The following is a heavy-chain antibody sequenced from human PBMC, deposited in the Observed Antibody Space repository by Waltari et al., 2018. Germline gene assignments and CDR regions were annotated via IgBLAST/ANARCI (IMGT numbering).Heavy chain of an antibody. D-gene: IGHD1-26*01. CDR1: GFTFSNAW. V-gene: IGHV3-15*01. Sequence: EVQLVESRGGLVKPGGSLRLSCAASGFTFSNAWLSWVRQAPGKGLEWVGRIKSKTDGGTTDYAAPVKGRFTISRDDSKNTLYLQMNSLKTEDTAVYYCTSDSGSYSYDYWGQGTLVTVSS. CDR3: TSDSGSYSYDY. J-gene: IGHJ4*02. CDR2: IKSKTDGGTT.